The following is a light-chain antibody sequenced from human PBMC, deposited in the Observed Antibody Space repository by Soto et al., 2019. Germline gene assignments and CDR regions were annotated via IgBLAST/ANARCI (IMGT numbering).Light chain of an antibody. Sequence: EIVLTQSPGTLSLSPGERAALSCRASQSVSGSYLAWYQQKPGQAPRLLIYGASSRATGIPDRFSGSGSGTDFTLTISSLEPEDFAVYYCQHRSNWPLTFGGGTKGDI. V-gene: IGKV3D-20*02. CDR2: GAS. CDR1: QSVSGSY. CDR3: QHRSNWPLT. J-gene: IGKJ4*01.